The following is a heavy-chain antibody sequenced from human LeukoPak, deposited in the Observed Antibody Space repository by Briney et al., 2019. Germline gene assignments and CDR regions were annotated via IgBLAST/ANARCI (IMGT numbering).Heavy chain of an antibody. CDR2: IYTSGST. CDR1: GGSISSGSFF. CDR3: ARRDSSGYYFKDMDY. V-gene: IGHV4-61*02. D-gene: IGHD3-22*01. Sequence: SETLSLTCTVSGGSISSGSFFWSWIRQPAGKGLEYIVRIYTSGSTSYKPSLKSRVTISVDKSKNQFSLKLSSVTAADTAVYYCARRDSSGYYFKDMDYWGQGTLVTVSS. J-gene: IGHJ4*02.